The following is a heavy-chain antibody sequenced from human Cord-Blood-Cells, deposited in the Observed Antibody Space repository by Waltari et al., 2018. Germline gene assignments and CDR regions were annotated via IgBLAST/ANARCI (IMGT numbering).Heavy chain of an antibody. J-gene: IGHJ4*02. V-gene: IGHV5-51*01. CDR1: GYSFTSYW. D-gene: IGHD6-6*01. CDR2: IYPVDSDT. Sequence: EVQLVQSGAEVKKPGESLKISCKGSGYSFTSYWIGWVGQMPWKGLEWMGIIYPVDSDTIYSPTFQGQATISAAKSISTAYLQWSSLKASYTAMYYCARHGYSSSSFDYWGQGTMVTVSS. CDR3: ARHGYSSSSFDY.